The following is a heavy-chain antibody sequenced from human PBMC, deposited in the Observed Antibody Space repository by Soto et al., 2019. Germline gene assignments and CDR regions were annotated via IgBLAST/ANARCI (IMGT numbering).Heavy chain of an antibody. V-gene: IGHV4-59*01. J-gene: IGHJ4*02. CDR2: IYYSGST. Sequence: SETLSLTCTVSGCSISSYYWSWIRQPPGKGLEWIGYIYYSGSTNYNPSLKSRVTISVDTSKNQFSLKLSSVTAADTAVYYCANSAVAGQFDYWGQGTLVTVSS. CDR3: ANSAVAGQFDY. CDR1: GCSISSYY. D-gene: IGHD6-19*01.